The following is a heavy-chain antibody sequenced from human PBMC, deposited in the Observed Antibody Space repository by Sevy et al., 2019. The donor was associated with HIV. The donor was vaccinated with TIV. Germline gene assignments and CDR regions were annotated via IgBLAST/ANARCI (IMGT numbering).Heavy chain of an antibody. J-gene: IGHJ1*01. CDR3: AREDGSRQYFQY. D-gene: IGHD6-13*01. CDR2: TSTSGSII. V-gene: IGHV3-48*03. CDR1: GFTFSSYE. Sequence: GGSLRLSCVASGFTFSSYEMNWVRRAPEKGLEWVSHTSTSGSIIHYEDSVKGRFTISRDNAKNSLYLQMNSLRAEDTAVYYCAREDGSRQYFQYWGQGTLVTVSS.